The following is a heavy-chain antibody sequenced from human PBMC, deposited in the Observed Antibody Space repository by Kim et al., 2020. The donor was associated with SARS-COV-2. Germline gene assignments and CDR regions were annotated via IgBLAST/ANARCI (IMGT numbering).Heavy chain of an antibody. CDR1: GFTVSSNY. V-gene: IGHV3-53*01. J-gene: IGHJ4*02. CDR3: ARDQAGSSGYYPYDY. D-gene: IGHD3-22*01. Sequence: GGSLRLSCAASGFTVSSNYMSWVRQAPGKGLEWVSVIYSGGSTYYADSVKGRFTISRDNSKNTLYLQMNSLRAEDTAVYYCARDQAGSSGYYPYDYWGQGTLVTVSS. CDR2: IYSGGST.